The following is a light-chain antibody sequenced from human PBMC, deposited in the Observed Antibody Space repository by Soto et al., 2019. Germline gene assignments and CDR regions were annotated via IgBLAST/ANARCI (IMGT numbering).Light chain of an antibody. J-gene: IGLJ2*01. CDR1: SSDVGGYNY. CDR3: ISYTGSTTLVV. V-gene: IGLV2-14*01. CDR2: EVT. Sequence: QSALTQPASVSGSPGQSITISCTGASSDVGGYNYVSWYQQHPGKAPKLMIYEVTNRPSGVSDRFSGSKSGNTASLTISGLQAEDEADYYCISYTGSTTLVVFGGGTKVTVI.